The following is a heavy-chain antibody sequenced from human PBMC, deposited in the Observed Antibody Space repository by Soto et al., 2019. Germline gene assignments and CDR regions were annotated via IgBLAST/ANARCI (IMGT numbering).Heavy chain of an antibody. V-gene: IGHV3-21*01. CDR1: GFTFSSYN. D-gene: IGHD2-2*01. CDR3: ARRGDCTTTSCYAYFDY. J-gene: IGHJ4*02. CDR2: ISSGGGYI. Sequence: PGGSLRLSCAASGFTFSSYNMNWVRQAPGKGLEWVSSISSGGGYIDYADSVKGRFTISRDNAKNSVYLQMNSLRAEDTAVYYCARRGDCTTTSCYAYFDYWGQGALVTVSS.